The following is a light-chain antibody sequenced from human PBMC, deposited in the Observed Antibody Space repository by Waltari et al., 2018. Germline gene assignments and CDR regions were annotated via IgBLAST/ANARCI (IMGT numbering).Light chain of an antibody. CDR1: QDIRNY. CDR2: DAS. V-gene: IGKV1-33*01. J-gene: IGKJ4*01. Sequence: DIQMTQSPSSLSASLGDRVTITCQASQDIRNYLHWYQHEPRKAPALLIYDASKLEIGVPSRFSGSGFGTNFTFTISSLQPEDIATYFCQQSDSLPVTFGGGTKVEIK. CDR3: QQSDSLPVT.